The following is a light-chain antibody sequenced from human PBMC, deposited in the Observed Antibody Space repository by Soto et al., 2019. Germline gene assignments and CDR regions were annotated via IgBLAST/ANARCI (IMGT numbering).Light chain of an antibody. CDR1: QTISSW. J-gene: IGKJ1*01. Sequence: DIQMTQSPSTLSGSVGDRVTITCRASQTISSWLAWYQQKPGKATKLLIYKASTLKSGVTSRFSGSGSGTEFTLTISSLQPDDFATYYCQHYNSYSEAFGQGTKVE. V-gene: IGKV1-5*03. CDR3: QHYNSYSEA. CDR2: KAS.